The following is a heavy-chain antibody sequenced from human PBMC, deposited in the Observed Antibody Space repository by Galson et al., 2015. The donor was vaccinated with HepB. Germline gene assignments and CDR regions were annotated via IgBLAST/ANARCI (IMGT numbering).Heavy chain of an antibody. V-gene: IGHV3-30*04. Sequence: SLRLSCAASGFTFNTYAMSWVSQAPGKGLEWVALISDDGRQQFYADSAKGRFTISRENSRNTLYLQMNNLRTDDTAVFFCVRELSTGYFDYWGQGALVTVSS. CDR2: ISDDGRQQ. D-gene: IGHD4-11*01. CDR3: VRELSTGYFDY. J-gene: IGHJ4*02. CDR1: GFTFNTYA.